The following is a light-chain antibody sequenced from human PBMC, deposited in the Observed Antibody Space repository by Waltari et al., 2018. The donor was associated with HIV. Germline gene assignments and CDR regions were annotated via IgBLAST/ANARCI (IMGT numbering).Light chain of an antibody. CDR1: SSRSNFA. CDR3: QTWGTDIAPLV. J-gene: IGLJ3*02. Sequence: HLILTQPPSASASPGASVKLTCTLDSSRSNFAIAWHQQQPEKGPRFLMKINSDGSHIKGCGVPDRFSGSSSGAERHLTISSLQSEDEGDYYCQTWGTDIAPLVFGGGTKLTVL. V-gene: IGLV4-69*01. CDR2: INSDGSH.